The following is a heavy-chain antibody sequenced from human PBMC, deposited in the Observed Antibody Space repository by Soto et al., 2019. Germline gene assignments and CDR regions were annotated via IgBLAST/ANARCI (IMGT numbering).Heavy chain of an antibody. J-gene: IGHJ5*02. Sequence: SVTLSLTCTLSGGPLGSGDYYGSWIRQPPGKGLEWIGYIYYSGSTYYTPSLKSRVTISVDTSNNHFCLKLSSVTDADTAAYSCARDEDYGSGVFDPWGQGPRGSVSS. CDR2: IYYSGST. V-gene: IGHV4-30-4*08. D-gene: IGHD3-10*01. CDR1: GGPLGSGDYY. CDR3: ARDEDYGSGVFDP.